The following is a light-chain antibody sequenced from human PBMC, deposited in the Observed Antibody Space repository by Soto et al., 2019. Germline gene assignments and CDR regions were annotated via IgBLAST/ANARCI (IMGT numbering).Light chain of an antibody. V-gene: IGLV2-11*01. CDR2: DVS. J-gene: IGLJ3*02. CDR1: SSDVGGYNY. CDR3: CSYAGSYGWV. Sequence: QSALTQPRSVSGSPGQSVTISCTGTSSDVGGYNYVSWYQQHPGKAPKLMIYDVSKRPSGVPDRFSGSKSGNTASLTISGLQAEDEADYCCCSYAGSYGWVFGGGTKLTVL.